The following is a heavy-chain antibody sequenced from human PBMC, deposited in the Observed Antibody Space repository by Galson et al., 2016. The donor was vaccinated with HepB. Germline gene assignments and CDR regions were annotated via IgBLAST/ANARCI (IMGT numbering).Heavy chain of an antibody. V-gene: IGHV4-61*02. CDR2: VYISGTI. CDR3: ARGNYSSGWSDYYYYHGMDV. D-gene: IGHD6-19*01. J-gene: IGHJ6*04. Sequence: TLSLTCSVSGGSLTSESHYWSWIRQPAGKGLEWIGRVYISGTISNNPSLKSRVTISVDTSKNQFSLKLTSVTASDTAVYYCARGNYSSGWSDYYYYHGMDVWGKGTTVTVS. CDR1: GGSLTSESHY.